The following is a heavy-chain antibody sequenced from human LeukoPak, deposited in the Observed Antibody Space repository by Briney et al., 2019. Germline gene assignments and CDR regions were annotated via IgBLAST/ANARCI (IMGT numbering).Heavy chain of an antibody. V-gene: IGHV3-74*01. CDR1: GFTFRDYW. CDR2: LHGDGSNT. Sequence: GGSLRLSCAASGFTFRDYWMHWVRQAPGKELVWVSRLHGDGSNTTYADSVKGRFTISRDNAKNTLYLQMNSLRAEDTAVYYCAWLSGYSSIDYWGQGALVTVSS. CDR3: AWLSGYSSIDY. J-gene: IGHJ4*02. D-gene: IGHD6-13*01.